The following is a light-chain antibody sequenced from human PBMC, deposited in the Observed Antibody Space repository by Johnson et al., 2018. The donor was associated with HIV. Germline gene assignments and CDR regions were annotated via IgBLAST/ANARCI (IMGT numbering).Light chain of an antibody. CDR2: DNN. J-gene: IGLJ1*01. V-gene: IGLV1-51*01. CDR1: SSNIGNNY. Sequence: QSALTHPPSVSAAPGQKVTISCSGSSSNIGNNYVSWYQQLPGTAPKLLIYDNNKRPSGIPDRFSGSKSGTSATLGITGLQTGDEADYYCGTWHSALSGGGVFGAGTRVTV. CDR3: GTWHSALSGGGV.